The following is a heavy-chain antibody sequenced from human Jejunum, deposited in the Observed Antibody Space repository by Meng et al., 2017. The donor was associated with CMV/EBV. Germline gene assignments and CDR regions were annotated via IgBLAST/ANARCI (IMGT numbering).Heavy chain of an antibody. CDR3: ARDLTNKWFYY. CDR2: KYFSGIA. CDR1: CAPVSSGSHS. Sequence: QLQEPGPGPGKPAQTLSLTVTAPCAPVSSGSHSWAWFRQPPGKRLEWIGGKYFSGIADYNPSLKSRVTISLHATQKQFSLRLTSVTAADSAVYCCARDLTNKWFYYWGQGTLVTVSS. J-gene: IGHJ4*02. V-gene: IGHV4-39*07. D-gene: IGHD1-26*01.